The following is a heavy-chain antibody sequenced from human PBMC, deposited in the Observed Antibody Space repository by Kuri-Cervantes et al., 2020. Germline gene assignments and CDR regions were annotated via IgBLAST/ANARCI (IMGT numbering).Heavy chain of an antibody. CDR3: ARGRVRYCSSTSCPPGEY. CDR2: IFYSGSI. Sequence: SETLSLTCSVSVGSVTSYYWSWIRQPPGKGLEWIGHIFYSGSIVYNPSLKSRVTISVDTSKNQFSLKLRSVTAADTAVYYCARGRVRYCSSTSCPPGEYWGQGTLVTVSS. D-gene: IGHD2-2*01. V-gene: IGHV4-59*02. CDR1: VGSVTSYY. J-gene: IGHJ4*02.